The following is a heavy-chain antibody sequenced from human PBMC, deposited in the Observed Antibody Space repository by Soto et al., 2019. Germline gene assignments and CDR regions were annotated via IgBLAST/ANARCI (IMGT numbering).Heavy chain of an antibody. CDR3: AGLNYDSSGYYYESGYYYGMDV. V-gene: IGHV5-51*01. CDR2: IYPGDSDT. D-gene: IGHD3-22*01. CDR1: GYSFTSYW. J-gene: IGHJ6*02. Sequence: GESLKISCKGSGYSFTSYWIGWVRQMPGKGLEWMGIIYPGDSDTRYSPSFQGQVTISADKSISTAYLQWSSLKASDTAMYYCAGLNYDSSGYYYESGYYYGMDVWGQGTTVTVSS.